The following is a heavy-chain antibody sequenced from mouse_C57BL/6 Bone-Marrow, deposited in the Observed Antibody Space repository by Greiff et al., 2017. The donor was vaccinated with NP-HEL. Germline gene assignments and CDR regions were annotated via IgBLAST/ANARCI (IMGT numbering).Heavy chain of an antibody. CDR1: GYAFTNYL. J-gene: IGHJ2*01. Sequence: QVHVKQSGAELVRPGTSVKVSCKASGYAFTNYLIEWVKQRPGQGLEWIGVINPGSGGTNYNEKFKGKATLTADKSSSTAYMQLSSLTSEDSAVYFCASYYYGSSYRGDYWGQGTTLTVSS. CDR2: INPGSGGT. CDR3: ASYYYGSSYRGDY. V-gene: IGHV1-54*01. D-gene: IGHD1-1*01.